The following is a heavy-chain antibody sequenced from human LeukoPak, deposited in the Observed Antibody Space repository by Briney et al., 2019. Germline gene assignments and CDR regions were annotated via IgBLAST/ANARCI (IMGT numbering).Heavy chain of an antibody. CDR2: VYYSGST. CDR1: GVSMTGSSYY. J-gene: IGHJ4*02. D-gene: IGHD2-8*01. Sequence: SETLSLTRSVSGVSMTGSSYYWAWIRQPPGKDLEWIGSVYYSGSTSYSPSLKSRVTISVDTSKNQFSLSLHSVTAADTAIYYCARNVSAGYFDFWGQGTLVTVSS. V-gene: IGHV4-39*01. CDR3: ARNVSAGYFDF.